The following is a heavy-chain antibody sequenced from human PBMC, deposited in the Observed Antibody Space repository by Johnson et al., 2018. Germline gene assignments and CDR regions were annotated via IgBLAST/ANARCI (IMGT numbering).Heavy chain of an antibody. Sequence: VQLVESGGGLVQPGGSLRLSCAASGFTFSSYWMSWVRQAPGTGLEWVANIKQEGSEKYYVDSVKGRFTISRDNAKNPLYLQMNSLRAEDTAVYYCARDLPSLPIAVAGTGAFDIWGQGTMVTVSS. CDR1: GFTFSSYW. J-gene: IGHJ3*02. V-gene: IGHV3-7*01. CDR2: IKQEGSEK. D-gene: IGHD6-19*01. CDR3: ARDLPSLPIAVAGTGAFDI.